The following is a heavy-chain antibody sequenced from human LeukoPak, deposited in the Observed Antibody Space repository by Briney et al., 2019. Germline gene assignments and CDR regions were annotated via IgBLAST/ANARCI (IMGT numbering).Heavy chain of an antibody. Sequence: PSETLSLTCTVSSASISSSPYYWGWIRQSPGKGLEWIGSIYYSGSTYYNPSLKSRVTISVDTSKNQFSLKLSSVTAADTAVYYCARQTIAVAAGINWFDPWGQGTLVTVSS. V-gene: IGHV4-39*01. D-gene: IGHD6-19*01. J-gene: IGHJ5*02. CDR1: SASISSSPYY. CDR2: IYYSGST. CDR3: ARQTIAVAAGINWFDP.